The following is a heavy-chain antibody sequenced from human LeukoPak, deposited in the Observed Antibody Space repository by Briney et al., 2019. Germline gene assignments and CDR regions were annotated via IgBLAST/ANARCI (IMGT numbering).Heavy chain of an antibody. V-gene: IGHV3-48*03. CDR1: GFSFSSYE. J-gene: IGHJ4*02. Sequence: PGGSLRLSCVASGFSFSSYEINWVRQAPGKGLEWVSYISSSGSTIYYADSVKGRFTISGDNAKNSLYLQMNSLRPEDTAVYYCARFGYNDFDHWGQGTLVTVS. D-gene: IGHD5-24*01. CDR3: ARFGYNDFDH. CDR2: ISSSGSTI.